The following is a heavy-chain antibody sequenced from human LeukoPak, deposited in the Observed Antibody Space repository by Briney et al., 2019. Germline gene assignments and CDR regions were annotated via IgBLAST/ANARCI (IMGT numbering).Heavy chain of an antibody. V-gene: IGHV4-4*07. CDR2: IYVTGST. D-gene: IGHD3-22*01. CDR3: ARLKYYDSAGYSPGYYMDV. J-gene: IGHJ6*03. Sequence: SETLSPTCTVSGGSIINYYWSWIRQPAGTGLEWVGRIYVTGSTIYNPSLQSRLSMSVDTSKNQFSLRLTSVTDADTAVYYCARLKYYDSAGYSPGYYMDVWGKGITVTVSS. CDR1: GGSIINYY.